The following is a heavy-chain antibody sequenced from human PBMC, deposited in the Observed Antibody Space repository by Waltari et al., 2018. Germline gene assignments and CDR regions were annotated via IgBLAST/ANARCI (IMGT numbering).Heavy chain of an antibody. J-gene: IGHJ6*03. CDR3: ARVPSTDYYYYMDV. CDR2: IYHSGST. Sequence: QLQLQESGSGLVKPSQTLSLTCAVSGGSISSGGYSWSWIRQPPGKGLEWIGYIYHSGSTYYTPSIKSRVTTAVDRSKNQFSLKLSSVTAADTAVYYCARVPSTDYYYYMDVWGKGTTVTVSS. V-gene: IGHV4-30-2*01. CDR1: GGSISSGGYS.